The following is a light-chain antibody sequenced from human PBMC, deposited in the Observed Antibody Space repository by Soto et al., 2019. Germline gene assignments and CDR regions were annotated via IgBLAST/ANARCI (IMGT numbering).Light chain of an antibody. J-gene: IGKJ2*01. Sequence: EIVMTQSPATLSVSPGERATLSCRASQSVSSDLAWYQQKPGQAPRLLIYAASTRATGIPARFSGSGSGTEFTLTISSLQSEDFALYYCQHYHDWVKTFGQGTKLEIK. V-gene: IGKV3-15*01. CDR2: AAS. CDR3: QHYHDWVKT. CDR1: QSVSSD.